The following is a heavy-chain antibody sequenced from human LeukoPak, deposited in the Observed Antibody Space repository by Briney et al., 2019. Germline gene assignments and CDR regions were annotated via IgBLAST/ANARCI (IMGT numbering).Heavy chain of an antibody. D-gene: IGHD6-6*01. J-gene: IGHJ4*02. Sequence: ASETLSLTCTVSGGSISSYYWSWIRQPPGKGLEWIGYIYYSGSTNYNPSLKSRVTISVDASKNQFSLKLSSVTAADTAVYYCARVDPDSSSTLEVFDYWGQGTLVTVSS. CDR1: GGSISSYY. CDR2: IYYSGST. V-gene: IGHV4-59*13. CDR3: ARVDPDSSSTLEVFDY.